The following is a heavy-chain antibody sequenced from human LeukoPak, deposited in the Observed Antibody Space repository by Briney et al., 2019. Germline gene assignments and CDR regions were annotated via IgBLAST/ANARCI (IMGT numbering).Heavy chain of an antibody. Sequence: SETLSLTCTVSGGSISTYYWSWIRQPPGKGLEWIGYIHYSGSTNYNPSLKSRITISVDTSKNQSSLKLSSVTAADTAVYYCARVGDYYFDYWGQGTLVTVSS. D-gene: IGHD4-17*01. CDR3: ARVGDYYFDY. CDR1: GGSISTYY. CDR2: IHYSGST. V-gene: IGHV4-59*01. J-gene: IGHJ4*02.